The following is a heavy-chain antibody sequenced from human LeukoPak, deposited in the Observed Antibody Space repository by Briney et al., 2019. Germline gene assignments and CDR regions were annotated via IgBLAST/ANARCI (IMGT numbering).Heavy chain of an antibody. Sequence: PGGSLRLSCAASGFTFSNYWMSWVRQAPGKGLEWVANIKQDGSEKYYVDFVKGRFTISRDNAKNSLYLQMNSLRAEDTAVYYCARVFYSYGEGWFDPWGQGTLVTVSS. D-gene: IGHD4-17*01. CDR3: ARVFYSYGEGWFDP. CDR2: IKQDGSEK. CDR1: GFTFSNYW. V-gene: IGHV3-7*01. J-gene: IGHJ5*02.